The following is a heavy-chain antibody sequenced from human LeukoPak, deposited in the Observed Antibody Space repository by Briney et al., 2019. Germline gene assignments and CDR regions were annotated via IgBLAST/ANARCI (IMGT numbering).Heavy chain of an antibody. J-gene: IGHJ4*02. V-gene: IGHV4-34*01. CDR2: INHSGST. CDR3: ARLGYSSGWSFDY. Sequence: KPSETLSLTCAVYGGSFSGYYWSWIRQPPGKGLEWIGEINHSGSTNYNPSLKSRVTISVDTSKNQFSLKLSSVTAADTAVYYCARLGYSSGWSFDYWGQGTLVTVSS. CDR1: GGSFSGYY. D-gene: IGHD6-19*01.